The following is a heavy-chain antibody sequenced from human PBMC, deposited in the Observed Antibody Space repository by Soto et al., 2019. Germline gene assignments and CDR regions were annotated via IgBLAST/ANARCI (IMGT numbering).Heavy chain of an antibody. Sequence: PGGSLRLSCAASGFTFSDYYMSWIRQAPGKGLEWVSYISSSGSTIYYADSVKGRFTISRDNAKNSLYLQMNSLRAEDTAVYYCARDLTYYDFWSGYHKAYYYGMDVCGQATTVTVSS. CDR1: GFTFSDYY. CDR3: ARDLTYYDFWSGYHKAYYYGMDV. D-gene: IGHD3-3*01. CDR2: ISSSGSTI. J-gene: IGHJ6*02. V-gene: IGHV3-11*01.